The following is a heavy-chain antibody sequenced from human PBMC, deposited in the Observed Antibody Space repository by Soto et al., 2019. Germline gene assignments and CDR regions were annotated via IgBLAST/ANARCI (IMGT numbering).Heavy chain of an antibody. CDR1: GASVSSSSYY. CDR2: IYYSGST. CDR3: ATHGSGSYYNNWFDP. Sequence: QLQLQESGPGLVKPSETLSLTCTVSGASVSSSSYYWGWIRQPPGKGLEWIGSIYYSGSTYYNPSLKSRVTISVDTSKNQFSLKLSSVTAADTAVYYWATHGSGSYYNNWFDPWGQGTLVTVSS. V-gene: IGHV4-39*01. D-gene: IGHD3-10*01. J-gene: IGHJ5*02.